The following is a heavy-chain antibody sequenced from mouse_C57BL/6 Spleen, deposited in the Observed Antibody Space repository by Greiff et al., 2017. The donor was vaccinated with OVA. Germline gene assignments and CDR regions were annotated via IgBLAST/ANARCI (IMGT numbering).Heavy chain of an antibody. CDR1: GYTFTDYN. V-gene: IGHV1-22*01. D-gene: IGHD1-1*01. J-gene: IGHJ2*01. CDR2: INPNNGGT. Sequence: EVQLQESGPELVKPGASVKMSCKASGYTFTDYNMHWVKQSHGKSLEWIGYINPNNGGTSYNQKFKGKATLTVNKSSSTAYMELRSLTSEDSAVYYCARSVLLLRFFDYWGQGTTLTVAS. CDR3: ARSVLLLRFFDY.